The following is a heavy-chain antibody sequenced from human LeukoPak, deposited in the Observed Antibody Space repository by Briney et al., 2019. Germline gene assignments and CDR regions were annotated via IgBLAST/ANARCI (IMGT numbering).Heavy chain of an antibody. CDR3: ARVGSEEGYYFDH. Sequence: PGGSLRLSCVTSGFTFGDYTMHWVRQVPGKGLEWLSGITWDGGNIAYADSVKGRFTISRDNAKNSLYLQMNSLRAEDTALYYCARVGSEEGYYFDHWGQGTLVTVSS. D-gene: IGHD2-15*01. CDR2: ITWDGGNI. V-gene: IGHV3-9*01. CDR1: GFTFGDYT. J-gene: IGHJ4*02.